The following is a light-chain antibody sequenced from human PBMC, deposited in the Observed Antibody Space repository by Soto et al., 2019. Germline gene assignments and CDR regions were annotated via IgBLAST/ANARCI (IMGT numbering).Light chain of an antibody. CDR2: LVS. Sequence: DIVMTQSPLSLPVTPGEPASISCRSSQSLLHSYGNNYLDWYVQKPGQSPQLLIYLVSKRAAGVPDRFSGSGSGTDFTLKISRVEAEDVGVYYCMQALQTPVTFGGGTKVDIK. CDR1: QSLLHSYGNNY. CDR3: MQALQTPVT. J-gene: IGKJ4*01. V-gene: IGKV2-28*01.